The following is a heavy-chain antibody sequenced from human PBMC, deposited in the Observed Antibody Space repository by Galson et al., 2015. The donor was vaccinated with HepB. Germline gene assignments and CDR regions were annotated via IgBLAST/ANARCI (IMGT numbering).Heavy chain of an antibody. CDR1: GFTVSSNY. Sequence: ASGFTVSSNYMSWVRQGPGKGLEWLAVISFDGSNTYYADSVKGRFSISRDNSRNTLYLQMDSLTIEDTAVYYCAREYSTMIRGTDPFDYWGQGTLVTVSS. CDR3: AREYSTMIRGTDPFDY. J-gene: IGHJ4*02. V-gene: IGHV3-30*03. D-gene: IGHD3-10*01. CDR2: ISFDGSNT.